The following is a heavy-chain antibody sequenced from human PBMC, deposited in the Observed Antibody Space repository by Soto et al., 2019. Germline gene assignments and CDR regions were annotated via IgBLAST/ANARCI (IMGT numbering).Heavy chain of an antibody. D-gene: IGHD2-2*03. CDR2: MNPKTGET. V-gene: IGHV1-8*02. J-gene: IGHJ5*02. Sequence: QVPLVQSGAEVKKPGASVTVSCKPSGYTFMDYNIDWVRQATGQGLERMGGMNPKTGETVYAQNFQGRVTMTRDTSTSTAYMELVSLTPEDTAVYYCARMTYVSETWIKWFDPWGQGTLVTVSS. CDR3: ARMTYVSETWIKWFDP. CDR1: GYTFMDYN.